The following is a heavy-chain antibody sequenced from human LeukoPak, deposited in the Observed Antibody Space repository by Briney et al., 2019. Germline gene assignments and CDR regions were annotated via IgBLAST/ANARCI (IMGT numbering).Heavy chain of an antibody. CDR1: GGSFSGYY. Sequence: SETLSLTCAVYGGSFSGYYWSWIRQPPGKGLEWIGEINHSGSTNYNPSLKSRVTISVDTSKNQFSLKLSSVTAADTAVYYCARGRVDWNDVLLDYWGQGTLVTVSS. CDR2: INHSGST. D-gene: IGHD1-1*01. CDR3: ARGRVDWNDVLLDY. V-gene: IGHV4-34*01. J-gene: IGHJ4*02.